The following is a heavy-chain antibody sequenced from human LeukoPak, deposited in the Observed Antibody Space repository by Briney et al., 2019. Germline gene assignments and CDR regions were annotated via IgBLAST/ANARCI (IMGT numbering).Heavy chain of an antibody. J-gene: IGHJ5*02. CDR2: ISSSGSTI. CDR3: ARAEYYDILTGYEGFDP. V-gene: IGHV3-11*04. Sequence: GGSLRLSCAASGFTFSDYYMSWIRQAPGKGLEWVSYISSSGSTIYYADSVKGRFTISRDNAKNSLYLQMNSLRAEDTAVYYCARAEYYDILTGYEGFDPWGQGTLVTVSS. CDR1: GFTFSDYY. D-gene: IGHD3-9*01.